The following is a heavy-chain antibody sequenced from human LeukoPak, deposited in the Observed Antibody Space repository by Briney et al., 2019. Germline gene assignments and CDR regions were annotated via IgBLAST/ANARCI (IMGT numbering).Heavy chain of an antibody. J-gene: IGHJ4*02. CDR1: GYTFTSYG. D-gene: IGHD6-13*01. CDR3: ARDLTAAGCFDY. Sequence: ASVKVSFKASGYTFTSYGISWVRQAPGQGLEWMGWIIAYNGNTNYAQKLQGRVTMTTDTSTSTAYMELRSLRSDDTAVYYCARDLTAAGCFDYWGQGTLVTVSS. CDR2: IIAYNGNT. V-gene: IGHV1-18*01.